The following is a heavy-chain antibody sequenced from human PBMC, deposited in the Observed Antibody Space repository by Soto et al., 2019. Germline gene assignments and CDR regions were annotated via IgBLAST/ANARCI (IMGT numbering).Heavy chain of an antibody. CDR3: AQDGDVKTGFGKDY. CDR2: IWYDGGNK. V-gene: IGHV3-33*06. CDR1: GFTFSDYG. Sequence: QVQLVESGGGVVQPGRSLRLSCAASGFTFSDYGMHWVRQAPGKGLEWVAFIWYDGGNKYYAESVKGRFTISRDNSKNTLYLQMNSLRAEDTTVYYCAQDGDVKTGFGKDYWGQGTLVTVSS. D-gene: IGHD3-16*01. J-gene: IGHJ4*02.